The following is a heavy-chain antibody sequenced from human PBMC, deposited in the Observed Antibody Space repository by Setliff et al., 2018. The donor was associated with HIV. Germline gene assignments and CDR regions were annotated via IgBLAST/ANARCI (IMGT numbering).Heavy chain of an antibody. CDR3: ARDLRDGFEEWFSTLDEGMDV. V-gene: IGHV1-2*02. J-gene: IGHJ6*02. CDR2: INPHTGVT. Sequence: GASVKVSCKTSGYIFIRYYRFWVRQAPGQGLEWMGNINPHTGVTKYAEKFQVRVTMTRDTSINTIYMELSRLRSDDTAVYYCARDLRDGFEEWFSTLDEGMDVWGQGTTVTVSS. CDR1: GYIFIRYY. D-gene: IGHD3-3*01.